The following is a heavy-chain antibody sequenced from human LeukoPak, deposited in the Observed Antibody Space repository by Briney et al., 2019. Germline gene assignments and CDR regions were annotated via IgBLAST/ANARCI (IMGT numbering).Heavy chain of an antibody. J-gene: IGHJ6*03. CDR3: ARDYFDSSDYPQTYYYYYMDV. D-gene: IGHD3-22*01. CDR2: ISSTSTFI. V-gene: IGHV3-21*01. CDR1: GFTFSRYS. Sequence: GGSLRLSCAASGFTFSRYSMNRARQAPGKGLEWVASISSTSTFIYSADSVKGRFTISRDTAKNSLFLQMNSLRAEDTAIYYCARDYFDSSDYPQTYYYYYMDVWGKGTTVTVSS.